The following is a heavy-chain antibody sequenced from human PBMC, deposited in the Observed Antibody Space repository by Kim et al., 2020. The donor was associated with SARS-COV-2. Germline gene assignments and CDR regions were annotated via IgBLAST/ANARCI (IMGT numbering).Heavy chain of an antibody. V-gene: IGHV5-10-1*01. J-gene: IGHJ4*02. CDR3: ARGMPTVTTRGGVDY. Sequence: PSFQGHVTISADKSISTAYLQWSSLKASDTAMYYCARGMPTVTTRGGVDYWGQGTLVTVSS. D-gene: IGHD4-4*01.